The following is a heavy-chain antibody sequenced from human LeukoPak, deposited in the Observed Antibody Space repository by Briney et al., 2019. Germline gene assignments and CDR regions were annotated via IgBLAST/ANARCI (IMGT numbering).Heavy chain of an antibody. CDR1: GLTYSPHG. D-gene: IGHD7-27*01. Sequence: PGGSLRLSCVSTGLTYSPHGMHWARQAPGKGLEWVAVTWYDGSEKYYADSVKGRFIISRDNSKNMLYLQMNSLRADDTAVYYCARWGNNKILHYWGQGTLVTVSS. J-gene: IGHJ4*02. CDR3: ARWGNNKILHY. CDR2: TWYDGSEK. V-gene: IGHV3-33*01.